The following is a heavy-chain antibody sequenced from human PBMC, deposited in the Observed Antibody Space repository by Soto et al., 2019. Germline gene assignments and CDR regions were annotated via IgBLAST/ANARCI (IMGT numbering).Heavy chain of an antibody. J-gene: IGHJ6*02. D-gene: IGHD3-10*01. V-gene: IGHV4-59*12. CDR1: GGSISSYY. CDR3: ARDRVGTMVRGVISVDDYYGMDV. CDR2: IYYSVST. Sequence: PSETQSLTCTVSGGSISSYYWSWIRQPPCKGLEWIGYIYYSVSTYYNPSLKSRVTISVDTSKNQFSLKLSSVTAADTAVYYCARDRVGTMVRGVISVDDYYGMDVWGQGTTVTVSS.